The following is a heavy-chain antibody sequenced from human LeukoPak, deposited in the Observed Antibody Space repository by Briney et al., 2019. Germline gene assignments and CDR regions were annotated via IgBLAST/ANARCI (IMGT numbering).Heavy chain of an antibody. V-gene: IGHV3-13*01. Sequence: GGSLRLSCAASGFTFSNYDMHWVRQTPGKGLEWVSVIGTVGETYYPGSVKGRFTISRENAKNSLYLQMNSLRAGDTAVYYCVASITLNFAYWGQGTLVTVSS. CDR1: GFTFSNYD. D-gene: IGHD2/OR15-2a*01. CDR2: IGTVGET. CDR3: VASITLNFAY. J-gene: IGHJ4*02.